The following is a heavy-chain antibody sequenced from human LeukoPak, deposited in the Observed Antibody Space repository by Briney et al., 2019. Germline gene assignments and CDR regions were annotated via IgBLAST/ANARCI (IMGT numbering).Heavy chain of an antibody. V-gene: IGHV3-53*01. CDR2: IYSGGST. J-gene: IGHJ3*02. CDR1: GFTVSSNY. CDR3: ARESVVVTRVNAFDI. D-gene: IGHD2-21*02. Sequence: GGSLRLSCAASGFTVSSNYMSWVRQAPGKGLEWVSVIYSGGSTYYADSVKGRFTISRDNSKNTLYLQMSSLRAEDTAVYYCARESVVVTRVNAFDIWGQGTMVTVSS.